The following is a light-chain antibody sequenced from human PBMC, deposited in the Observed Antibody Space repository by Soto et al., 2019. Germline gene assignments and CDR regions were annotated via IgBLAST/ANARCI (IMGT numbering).Light chain of an antibody. Sequence: EILMTQSPATLSASPGERATLSCRASLTISSYLAWYQQKPGQAPRLLIYGASTRATGLPARFSGSGSGTEFTLTISSLQAEDFAFYYCQQYNNWWTFGQGTKVDIK. V-gene: IGKV3-15*01. CDR1: LTISSY. CDR3: QQYNNWWT. CDR2: GAS. J-gene: IGKJ1*01.